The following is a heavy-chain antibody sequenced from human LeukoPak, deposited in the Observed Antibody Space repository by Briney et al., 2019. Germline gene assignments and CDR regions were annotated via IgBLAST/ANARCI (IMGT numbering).Heavy chain of an antibody. J-gene: IGHJ3*02. CDR3: ARVSHITMIVMVITVPDAFDI. V-gene: IGHV4-4*02. CDR2: IYHSGST. Sequence: SGTLSLTCAVSGGSISSSNWWSWVRQPPGKGLEWIGEIYHSGSTNYNPSLKSRVTISVDTSKNQFSPKLSSVTAADTAVYYCARVSHITMIVMVITVPDAFDIWGQGTMVTVSS. D-gene: IGHD3-22*01. CDR1: GGSISSSNW.